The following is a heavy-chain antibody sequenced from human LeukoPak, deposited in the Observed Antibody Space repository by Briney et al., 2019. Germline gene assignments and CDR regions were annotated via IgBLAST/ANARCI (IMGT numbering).Heavy chain of an antibody. CDR1: GGSISSSSYY. V-gene: IGHV4-39*07. CDR3: ASPVFTMVRDMSGRDY. J-gene: IGHJ4*02. Sequence: PSETLSLTCTVSGGSISSSSYYWGWIRQPPGKGLEWIGSIYYSGSTYYNPSLKSRVTISVDTSKNQFSLKLSSVTAADTAVYYCASPVFTMVRDMSGRDYWGQGTLVTVSS. D-gene: IGHD3-10*01. CDR2: IYYSGST.